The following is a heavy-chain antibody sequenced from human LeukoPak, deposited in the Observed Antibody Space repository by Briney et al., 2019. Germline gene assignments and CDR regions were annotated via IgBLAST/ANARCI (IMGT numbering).Heavy chain of an antibody. CDR1: GYTFTSYG. CDR2: IIPIFGTA. V-gene: IGHV1-69*06. CDR3: ASRVAAAGIYYYYYMDV. D-gene: IGHD6-13*01. Sequence: ASVKVSGKASGYTFTSYGISWVRQAPGQGLEWMGGIIPIFGTANYAQKFQGRVTITADKSTSTAYMELSSLRSEDTAVYYCASRVAAAGIYYYYYMDVWGKGTTVTVSS. J-gene: IGHJ6*03.